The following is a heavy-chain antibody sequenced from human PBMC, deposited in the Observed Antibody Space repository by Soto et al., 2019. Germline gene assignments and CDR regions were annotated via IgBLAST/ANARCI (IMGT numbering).Heavy chain of an antibody. Sequence: GGSLRLSCAASGFTFNNYAMSWVRQAPGKGLEWVSAISGNGISTYYADSVRGRFTISRDNSENTLFLQMNRLRADDTAIYFCAKRQGTGLAAKNFDFWGQGTLVTVSS. D-gene: IGHD2-15*01. CDR1: GFTFNNYA. J-gene: IGHJ4*02. CDR2: ISGNGIST. V-gene: IGHV3-23*01. CDR3: AKRQGTGLAAKNFDF.